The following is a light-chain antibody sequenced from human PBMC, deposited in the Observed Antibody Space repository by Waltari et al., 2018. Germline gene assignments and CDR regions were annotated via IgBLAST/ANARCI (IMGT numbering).Light chain of an antibody. Sequence: SYELTQSPSLSVSPGQTARITCSGDAFPNQYAYWYQQKPGQAPVLVMYKDSERPSRIPERFSGSSSGTTVTLTITAVQAEDEADYYCHSADNSNSYQVFGGGTKLTVL. V-gene: IGLV3-25*03. CDR1: AFPNQY. J-gene: IGLJ2*01. CDR2: KDS. CDR3: HSADNSNSYQV.